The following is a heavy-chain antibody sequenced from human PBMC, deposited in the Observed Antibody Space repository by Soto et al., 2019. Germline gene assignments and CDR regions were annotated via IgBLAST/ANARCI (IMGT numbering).Heavy chain of an antibody. CDR2: ISAYNGNT. CDR3: ARESSSSCHDY. Sequence: QVQLVQSGAEVKQPGASVKVSCKASGYTFTSYGISWVRQAPGQGLEWMGWISAYNGNTNSAQKLPGRVTMTTDTSTSTASMEQRSLRSDVTAVYYCARESSSSCHDYWCQGTLVTVSS. V-gene: IGHV1-18*01. J-gene: IGHJ4*02. CDR1: GYTFTSYG. D-gene: IGHD6-13*01.